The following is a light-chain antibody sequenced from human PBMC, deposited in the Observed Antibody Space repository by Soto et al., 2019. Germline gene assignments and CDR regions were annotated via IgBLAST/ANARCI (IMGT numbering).Light chain of an antibody. J-gene: IGKJ1*01. V-gene: IGKV3-20*01. CDR1: QSVSSSY. CDR3: QQYGSSPWT. CDR2: GAS. Sequence: EIVLTQSPGTLSLSPGERATLSCRASQSVSSSYLAWYQQKPCQAPRLLIYGASSRAAGIPDRVSGSGSGTDLTLTISRLEPEDFAVYYCQQYGSSPWTFGQGTKVEIK.